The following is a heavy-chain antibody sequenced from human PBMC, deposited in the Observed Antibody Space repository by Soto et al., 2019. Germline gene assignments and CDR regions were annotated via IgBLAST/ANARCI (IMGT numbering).Heavy chain of an antibody. D-gene: IGHD2-2*01. CDR1: GHTFHNYA. J-gene: IGHJ4*02. V-gene: IGHV3-23*01. CDR3: AKGSRGIGVVPAALN. Sequence: EVQLLESGGGLEQPGGSLRLSCVGSGHTFHNYAMTWVRQAPGKGLEWVSGISGSGGSTYYADSVRGRFTISRDDSKNTPYMQMNSLRAEDTAVYYCAKGSRGIGVVPAALNWGQGTLVTVSS. CDR2: ISGSGGST.